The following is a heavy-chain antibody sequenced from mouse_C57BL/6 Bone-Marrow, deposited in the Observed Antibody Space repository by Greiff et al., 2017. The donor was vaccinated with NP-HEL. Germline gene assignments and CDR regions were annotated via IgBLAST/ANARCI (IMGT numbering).Heavy chain of an antibody. Sequence: QVQLQQPGAELVKPGASVKLSCKASGYTFTSYWMPWVKQRPGQGLEWIGEIDPSDSYTTYNQKFKGKATLTVETSSSTAYMQLSSLTSEDSAVYYCARGDYGNYGGYWGQGTTLTVSS. CDR2: IDPSDSYT. J-gene: IGHJ2*01. V-gene: IGHV1-50*01. CDR3: ARGDYGNYGGY. D-gene: IGHD2-1*01. CDR1: GYTFTSYW.